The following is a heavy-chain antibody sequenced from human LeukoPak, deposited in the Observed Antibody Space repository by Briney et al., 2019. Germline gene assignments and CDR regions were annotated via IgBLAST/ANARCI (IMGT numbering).Heavy chain of an antibody. CDR1: GGTFSSYA. V-gene: IGHV1-69*13. D-gene: IGHD4-17*01. J-gene: IGHJ4*02. Sequence: ASVKVSCKASGGTFSSYAISWVRQAPGQGLEWMGGIIPIFGTANYAQKFQGRVTITADESTSTAYMELSSLRSEDTAVYYCARRGTRSYGDFEDYWGQGTLVTVSS. CDR2: IIPIFGTA. CDR3: ARRGTRSYGDFEDY.